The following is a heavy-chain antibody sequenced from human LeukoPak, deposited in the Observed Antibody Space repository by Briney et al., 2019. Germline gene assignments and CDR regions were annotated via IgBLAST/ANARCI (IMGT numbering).Heavy chain of an antibody. CDR3: AREDLMVGAHFDY. Sequence: SETLSLTCAVYGGSFSGYYWSWIRQPPGKGLQWIGEINHSGSTNYNPSLKSRVTISVDTSKNQFSLKLSSVTAADTAVYYCAREDLMVGAHFDYWGQGTLVTVSS. CDR2: INHSGST. V-gene: IGHV4-34*01. D-gene: IGHD1-26*01. J-gene: IGHJ4*02. CDR1: GGSFSGYY.